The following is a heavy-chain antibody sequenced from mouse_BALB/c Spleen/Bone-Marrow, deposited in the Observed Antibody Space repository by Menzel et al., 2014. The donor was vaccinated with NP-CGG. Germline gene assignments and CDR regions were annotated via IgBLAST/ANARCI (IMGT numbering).Heavy chain of an antibody. Sequence: QVQLKESGAELVRPGTSVKVSCKASGYAFTNYLIERVKQRPGQGLEWIGVINPGSGGTNYNEKFKAKATLTADKSSSTAYMQLSSLTSDDSAVYFCARCLTGTSAMDYWGQGTSVTVSS. J-gene: IGHJ4*01. D-gene: IGHD4-1*01. CDR1: GYAFTNYL. CDR3: ARCLTGTSAMDY. V-gene: IGHV1-54*01. CDR2: INPGSGGT.